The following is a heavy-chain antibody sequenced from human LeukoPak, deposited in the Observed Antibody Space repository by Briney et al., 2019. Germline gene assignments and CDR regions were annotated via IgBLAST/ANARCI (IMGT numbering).Heavy chain of an antibody. D-gene: IGHD3-16*01. CDR1: GYTFTSYD. V-gene: IGHV1-8*01. Sequence: GASVKVSCKASGYTFTSYDINWVRQATGQGLEWMGWMNPNSGNTGYAQKFQGRVTMTRNTSISTAYMELSSLRSEDTAVYYCARAVSLNYYYYYMDVWGKGTTVTISS. CDR3: ARAVSLNYYYYYMDV. J-gene: IGHJ6*03. CDR2: MNPNSGNT.